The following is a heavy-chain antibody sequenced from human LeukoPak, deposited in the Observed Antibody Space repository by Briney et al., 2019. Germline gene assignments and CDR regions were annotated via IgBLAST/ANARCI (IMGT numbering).Heavy chain of an antibody. V-gene: IGHV3-30-3*01. Sequence: PGGSLRLSCAASGFTFSSYAMHWVRQAPGKGLEWVAVISYDGSNKYYADSVKGRFTISRDNSKNTPYLQMNSLRAEDTAVYYCARDPEYSSSSGDYWGQGTLVTVSS. CDR1: GFTFSSYA. CDR3: ARDPEYSSSSGDY. D-gene: IGHD6-6*01. CDR2: ISYDGSNK. J-gene: IGHJ4*02.